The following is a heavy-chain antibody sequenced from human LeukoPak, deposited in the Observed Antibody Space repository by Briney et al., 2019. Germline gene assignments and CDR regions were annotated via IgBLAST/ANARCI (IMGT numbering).Heavy chain of an antibody. Sequence: TSETLSLTSAVDDESFSGYYCSWIRQPPRKVLEWIGEIDRSGSNNYNPSLQSRVTISVDTSKNQFSLKVSSVSAADTAAYYCARGNRPYGEHEAFDIWGHGTTVTVSP. V-gene: IGHV4-34*01. D-gene: IGHD3-10*01. CDR2: IDRSGSN. CDR1: DESFSGYY. CDR3: ARGNRPYGEHEAFDI. J-gene: IGHJ3*02.